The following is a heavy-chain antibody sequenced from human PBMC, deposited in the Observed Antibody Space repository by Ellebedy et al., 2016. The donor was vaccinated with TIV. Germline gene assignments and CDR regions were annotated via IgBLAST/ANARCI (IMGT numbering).Heavy chain of an antibody. CDR3: ARDTGTTKDY. CDR1: GFTVSSNY. CDR2: IYSGGST. J-gene: IGHJ4*02. V-gene: IGHV3-53*01. D-gene: IGHD1-1*01. Sequence: GESLKISCAASGFTVSSNYMSWVRQAPGKGLEWVSVIYSGGSTYYADSVKGRFTISRDNSKNTLYLQMNSLRAEDTAVYYCARDTGTTKDYWGQGTLVTVSS.